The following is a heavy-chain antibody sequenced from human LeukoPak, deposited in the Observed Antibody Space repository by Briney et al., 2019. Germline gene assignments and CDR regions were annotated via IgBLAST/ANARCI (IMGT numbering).Heavy chain of an antibody. Sequence: ASVKVSCKASGYTFTSYDINWVRQATGQGLEWMGWMNPNSGNTGYAQKFQGRVTMTRNTSISTAYMELSSLRSEDTAVYYCARGRRVAAAGTGLIYYWGQGTLVTVSS. CDR2: MNPNSGNT. J-gene: IGHJ4*02. CDR1: GYTFTSYD. D-gene: IGHD6-13*01. CDR3: ARGRRVAAAGTGLIYY. V-gene: IGHV1-8*01.